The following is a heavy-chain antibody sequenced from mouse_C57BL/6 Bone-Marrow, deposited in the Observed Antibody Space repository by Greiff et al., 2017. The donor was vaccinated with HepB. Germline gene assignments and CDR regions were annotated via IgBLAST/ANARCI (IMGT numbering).Heavy chain of an antibody. CDR1: GYTFTSYW. Sequence: QVQLQQPGAELVKPGASVKLSCKASGYTFTSYWMHWVKQRPGQGLEWIGMIHPNSGSTNYNEKFKSKATLTVDKSSSTAYMQLSSLTSEDSAVYYCARSDGSYWYFDVWGTGTTVTVSS. V-gene: IGHV1-64*01. CDR2: IHPNSGST. D-gene: IGHD2-3*01. J-gene: IGHJ1*03. CDR3: ARSDGSYWYFDV.